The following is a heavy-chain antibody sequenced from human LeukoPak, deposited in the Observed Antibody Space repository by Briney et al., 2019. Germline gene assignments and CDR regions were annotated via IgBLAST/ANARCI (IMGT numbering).Heavy chain of an antibody. CDR1: GFTVSSNY. CDR2: ISSSSSYI. V-gene: IGHV3-21*01. CDR3: ARDTEWEPWRYDAFDI. J-gene: IGHJ3*02. D-gene: IGHD1-26*01. Sequence: GGSLRLSCAASGFTVSSNYMSWVRQAPGKGLEWVSSISSSSSYIYYADSVKGRFTISRDNAKNSLYLQMNSLRAEDTAVYYCARDTEWEPWRYDAFDIWGQGTMVTVSS.